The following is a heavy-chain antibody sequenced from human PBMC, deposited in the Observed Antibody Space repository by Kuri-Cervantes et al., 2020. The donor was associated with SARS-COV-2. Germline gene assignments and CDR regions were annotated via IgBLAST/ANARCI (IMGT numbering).Heavy chain of an antibody. Sequence: ASVKVSCKASGYTFTSYGISWVRQAPGQGLEWMGWISSYNGNTNYAQKVHGRVTMTTDTPTSTASMELRSLRSDGTAVYYCARVYPTSDAFDIWGQGTMVTVSS. CDR2: ISSYNGNT. J-gene: IGHJ3*02. V-gene: IGHV1-18*01. CDR1: GYTFTSYG. D-gene: IGHD3-16*02. CDR3: ARVYPTSDAFDI.